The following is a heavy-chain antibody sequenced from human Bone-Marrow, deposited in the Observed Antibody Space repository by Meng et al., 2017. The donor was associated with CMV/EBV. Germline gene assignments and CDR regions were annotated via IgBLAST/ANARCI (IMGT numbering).Heavy chain of an antibody. CDR1: GFTFSSYA. V-gene: IGHV3-30-3*01. CDR3: ARVCCSSWYGGGREYYFDY. J-gene: IGHJ4*02. D-gene: IGHD6-13*01. Sequence: GESLKISCAASGFTFSSYAMHWVRQAPGKGLEWVAVISYDGSNKYYADSVKGRFTISRDNSKNTLYLQMNSLRAEDTAVYYCARVCCSSWYGGGREYYFDYWGQGTLVTVSS. CDR2: ISYDGSNK.